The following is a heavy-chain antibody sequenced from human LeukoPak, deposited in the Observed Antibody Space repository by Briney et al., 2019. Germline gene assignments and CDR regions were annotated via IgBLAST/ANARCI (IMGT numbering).Heavy chain of an antibody. CDR1: GFTFSSYW. D-gene: IGHD3-10*01. Sequence: GGSLRLSCAASGFTFSSYWMHWVRQAPGKGLVWVSRINSDGSRTTYADSVKGRFTISRDNSKNTLYLQMNSLRAEDTAVYYCARDTRLNYDSGSYCLDYWGQGTLVTVSS. CDR3: ARDTRLNYDSGSYCLDY. J-gene: IGHJ4*02. V-gene: IGHV3-74*01. CDR2: INSDGSRT.